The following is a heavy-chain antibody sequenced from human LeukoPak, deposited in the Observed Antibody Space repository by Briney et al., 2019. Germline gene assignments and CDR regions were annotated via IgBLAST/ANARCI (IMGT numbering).Heavy chain of an antibody. CDR3: ARDSPELVVGTKHDAFDI. D-gene: IGHD3-22*01. J-gene: IGHJ3*02. CDR2: IIPIFGTA. Sequence: SVKVSCKASGGTFSSYAISWVRQAPGQGLEWMGGIIPIFGTANYAQKFQGRVTITADKSTSTAYMELSSLRSDDTAVYYCARDSPELVVGTKHDAFDIWGQGTMVTVSS. CDR1: GGTFSSYA. V-gene: IGHV1-69*06.